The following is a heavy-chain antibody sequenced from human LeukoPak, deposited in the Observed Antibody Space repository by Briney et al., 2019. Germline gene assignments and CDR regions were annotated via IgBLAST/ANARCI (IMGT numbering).Heavy chain of an antibody. Sequence: GGSLRLSCAASGFPFSSYAMHWVRQAPGKGLEWVSYIRSDSRTIHYADSVRGRFTISRDNTKNSLYLQMNSLRAEDTAVYYCARDANYHDSSGYYDAFDIWGQGTMVTVSS. CDR3: ARDANYHDSSGYYDAFDI. V-gene: IGHV3-48*04. J-gene: IGHJ3*02. CDR2: IRSDSRTI. CDR1: GFPFSSYA. D-gene: IGHD3-22*01.